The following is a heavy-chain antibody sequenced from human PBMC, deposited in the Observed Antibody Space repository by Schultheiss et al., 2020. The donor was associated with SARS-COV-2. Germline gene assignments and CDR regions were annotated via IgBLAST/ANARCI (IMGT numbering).Heavy chain of an antibody. Sequence: GESLKISCTASGFTFGDYAMNWFRQAPGKGLEWVGFIRGKAYDGTTEYAASVKGRFTISRDDSTSIAYLQMNSLKTEDTAVYYCTSSVYCSGRSCNSYWYFDHWGRGTLVTVSS. CDR2: IRGKAYDGTT. CDR1: GFTFGDYA. V-gene: IGHV3-49*03. D-gene: IGHD2-15*01. CDR3: TSSVYCSGRSCNSYWYFDH. J-gene: IGHJ2*01.